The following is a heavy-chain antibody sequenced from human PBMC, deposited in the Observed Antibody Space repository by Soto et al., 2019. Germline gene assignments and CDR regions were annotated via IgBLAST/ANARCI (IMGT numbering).Heavy chain of an antibody. V-gene: IGHV3-33*01. CDR1: AFTFRNYG. Sequence: QVQLVESGGGVVQPGGSLRLSCAASAFTFRNYGMHWVRQAPGKGLEWVAVIWYDGTNTYYADSVKGRFTISRDNSKNTLSLQRYSLRAEDTAMYYCARDLFGDYGLDYWGQGTIVTVSS. CDR2: IWYDGTNT. D-gene: IGHD4-17*01. J-gene: IGHJ4*02. CDR3: ARDLFGDYGLDY.